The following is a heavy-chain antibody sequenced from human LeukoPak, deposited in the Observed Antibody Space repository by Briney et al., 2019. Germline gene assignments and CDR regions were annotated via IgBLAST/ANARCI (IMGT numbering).Heavy chain of an antibody. V-gene: IGHV4-39*07. D-gene: IGHD1-26*01. CDR1: GGSISSSSYY. Sequence: KPSETLSLTCTVSGGSISSSSYYWGCFRQPPGKGLEWIGSIYYSGSTYYNPSLKSRVTISVDTSKNQFSLKLSSVTAADTAVYYCAGGGGAGSLLDYWGQGTLVTVSS. CDR3: AGGGGAGSLLDY. CDR2: IYYSGST. J-gene: IGHJ4*02.